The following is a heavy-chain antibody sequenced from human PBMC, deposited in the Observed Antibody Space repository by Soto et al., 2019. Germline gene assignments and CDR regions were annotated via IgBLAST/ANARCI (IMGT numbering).Heavy chain of an antibody. CDR3: ARVSGAAATTDHFDY. D-gene: IGHD1-26*01. J-gene: IGHJ4*02. CDR1: GGSISIYY. Sequence: SGTLSLTCTVSGGSISIYYWSWIRQPPGKGLEWIGYIYYSGSTNYNPSLKSRVTISADTSKNQFSLKLSSVTAADTAVYYCARVSGAAATTDHFDYWGQGTLVTVSS. V-gene: IGHV4-59*01. CDR2: IYYSGST.